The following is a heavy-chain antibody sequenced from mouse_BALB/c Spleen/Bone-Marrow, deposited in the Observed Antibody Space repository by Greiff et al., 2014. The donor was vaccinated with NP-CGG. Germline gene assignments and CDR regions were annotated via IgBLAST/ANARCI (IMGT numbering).Heavy chain of an antibody. CDR3: ARKFYYFGSSPYWYFDV. Sequence: VQLQQSGPELVTPGASVKMSCKASGYTFTSYVMHWVKQKPGQGLEWIGYFNPYNDVTNYNEKFKGKATLTSDKSSSTAYMELSSLTSEDSAVYYCARKFYYFGSSPYWYFDVWGAGTTVTVSS. CDR2: FNPYNDVT. D-gene: IGHD1-1*01. J-gene: IGHJ1*01. CDR1: GYTFTSYV. V-gene: IGHV1-14*01.